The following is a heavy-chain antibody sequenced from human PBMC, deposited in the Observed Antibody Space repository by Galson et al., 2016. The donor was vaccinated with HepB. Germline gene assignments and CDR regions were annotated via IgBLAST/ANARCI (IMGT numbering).Heavy chain of an antibody. CDR2: VYSSGST. CDR3: ARVSVLTSMETKSDAFDI. CDR1: GGSISSGAYY. Sequence: TLSLTCTVSGGSISSGAYYWSWIRQPAGRGLEWIGRVYSSGSTNYKPSLKTRVTISINTSKNQFSLRLSFVTAADTAVYYCARVSVLTSMETKSDAFDIWGQGTMVTVSS. D-gene: IGHD2/OR15-2a*01. J-gene: IGHJ3*02. V-gene: IGHV4-61*02.